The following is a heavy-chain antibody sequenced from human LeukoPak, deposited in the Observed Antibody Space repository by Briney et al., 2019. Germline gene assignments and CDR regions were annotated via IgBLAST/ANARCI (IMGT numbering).Heavy chain of an antibody. CDR1: GFTFSSYW. CDR2: IKQDGSEK. CDR3: ARDRPAAMPGFTDY. V-gene: IGHV3-7*01. J-gene: IGHJ4*02. D-gene: IGHD2-2*01. Sequence: GGSLRLSCAASGFTFSSYWMSWVRQARGKGLEWVANIKQDGSEKYYVDSVKGRFTISRDNAKNSLYLQMNSLRAEDTAVYYCARDRPAAMPGFTDYWGQGTLVTVSS.